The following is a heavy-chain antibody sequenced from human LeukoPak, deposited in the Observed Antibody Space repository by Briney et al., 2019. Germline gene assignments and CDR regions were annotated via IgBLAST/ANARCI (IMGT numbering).Heavy chain of an antibody. V-gene: IGHV3-21*01. D-gene: IGHD4-23*01. J-gene: IGHJ4*02. CDR2: ISSSSGYI. Sequence: GGSLRLSCAASGFTFSSYSMNWVRQAPGKGLEWVSSISSSSGYIYYADSVRGRFTISRDNSKNTLYLQMNSLRAEDTAVYYCARDPSPRTVVGLDWGQGTLVTVSS. CDR1: GFTFSSYS. CDR3: ARDPSPRTVVGLD.